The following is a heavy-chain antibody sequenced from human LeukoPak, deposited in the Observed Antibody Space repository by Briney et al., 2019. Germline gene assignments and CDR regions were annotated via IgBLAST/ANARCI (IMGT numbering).Heavy chain of an antibody. D-gene: IGHD2-2*02. V-gene: IGHV4-61*02. J-gene: IGHJ4*02. CDR1: GYSISSGYY. CDR3: ARFRRQPLLYVDY. Sequence: SETLSLTCAVSGYSISSGYYWSWIRQPAGKGLEWIGRIYTSGSTNYNPSLKSRVTISVDTSKNQFSLKLSSVTAADTAVYYCARFRRQPLLYVDYWGQGTLVTVSS. CDR2: IYTSGST.